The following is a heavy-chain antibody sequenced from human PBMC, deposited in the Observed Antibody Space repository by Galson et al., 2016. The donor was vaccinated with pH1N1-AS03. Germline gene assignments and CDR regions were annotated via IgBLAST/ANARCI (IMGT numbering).Heavy chain of an antibody. CDR3: TRSRYYNTNLYYFDY. Sequence: PALVKPTQTLTLTCAFSGFSLATSRVGVGWIRQPPGKALEWLALIYWDDDKLYNPSLKSRLTVTKDTSKNLVVLTLTDMDPVDTATYFCTRSRYYNTNLYYFDYWGQGTLVTVSS. CDR1: GFSLATSRVG. D-gene: IGHD2/OR15-2a*01. J-gene: IGHJ4*02. CDR2: IYWDDDK. V-gene: IGHV2-5*02.